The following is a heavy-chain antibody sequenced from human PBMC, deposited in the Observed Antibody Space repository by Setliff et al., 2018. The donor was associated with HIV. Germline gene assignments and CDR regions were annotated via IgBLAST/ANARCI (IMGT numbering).Heavy chain of an antibody. D-gene: IGHD3-10*01. V-gene: IGHV4-39*01. Sequence: PSETLSLTCAGFGGSFSGYYWTWIRQPPGKGLEWIGSIYYTGRSFHNPSLKSRITISVDTSKNQFSLKLSSVTAADTAVYYCARHSGVASPNWFDPWGQGTLVTVSS. CDR1: GGSFSGYY. CDR3: ARHSGVASPNWFDP. CDR2: IYYTGRS. J-gene: IGHJ5*02.